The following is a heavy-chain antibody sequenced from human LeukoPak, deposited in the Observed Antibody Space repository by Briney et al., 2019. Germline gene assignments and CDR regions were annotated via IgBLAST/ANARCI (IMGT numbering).Heavy chain of an antibody. CDR3: ARAGYCSGGSCYIGWFDP. D-gene: IGHD2-15*01. V-gene: IGHV4-39*07. CDR1: GGSIRNSNSF. Sequence: SETLSLTCSVYGGSIRNSNSFCAWIRQPPGKGLEWVGSIFYTGRTESNPSLKSRVNISLDTSKNQFSLKLSSVTAADTAVYYCARAGYCSGGSCYIGWFDPWGQGTLVTVSS. CDR2: IFYTGRT. J-gene: IGHJ5*02.